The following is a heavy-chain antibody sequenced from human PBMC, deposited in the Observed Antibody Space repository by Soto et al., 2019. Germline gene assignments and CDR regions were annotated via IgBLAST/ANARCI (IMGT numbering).Heavy chain of an antibody. CDR3: VRDLYRSATMPCLDH. CDR1: AFTFINYA. CDR2: ISDTGGDS. V-gene: IGHV3-23*01. Sequence: GGSLRLSCEPSAFTFINYAMSCARRSPGKGLEWVSSISDTGGDSYYADSMDGRFTVSRDNSKNTLYLQINSLRAEDTAIYYCVRDLYRSATMPCLDHWGQGALVTVSS. J-gene: IGHJ4*02. D-gene: IGHD1-1*01.